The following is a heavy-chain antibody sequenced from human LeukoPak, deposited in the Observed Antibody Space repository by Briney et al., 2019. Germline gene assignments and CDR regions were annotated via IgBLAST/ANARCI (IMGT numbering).Heavy chain of an antibody. CDR3: ARGPLWFGGSAFDI. CDR2: ISSSGSTI. V-gene: IGHV3-11*01. D-gene: IGHD3-10*01. Sequence: GGSLRLACAASVLTFSDYYMCWIRQAPVKGLEWVSCISSSGSTIYYADSVKGRFTISRDNAKNSLYLQMNSLRAEDTAVYYCARGPLWFGGSAFDIWGQGTMVTVSS. J-gene: IGHJ3*02. CDR1: VLTFSDYY.